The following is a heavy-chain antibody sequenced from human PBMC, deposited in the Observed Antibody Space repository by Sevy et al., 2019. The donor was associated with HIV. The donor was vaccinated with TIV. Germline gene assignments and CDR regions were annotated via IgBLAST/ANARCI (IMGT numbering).Heavy chain of an antibody. CDR2: ISYDGSNK. Sequence: GGSLRLSCAASGFTFSSYAMHWVRQAPGKGLEWVAVISYDGSNKYYADSVKGRFTISRDNSKNTLYLEMNSLSTEDTAVYYCARDQGAVVIVAATLFEYWGQGTLVTV. D-gene: IGHD2-15*01. J-gene: IGHJ4*02. CDR1: GFTFSSYA. CDR3: ARDQGAVVIVAATLFEY. V-gene: IGHV3-30*04.